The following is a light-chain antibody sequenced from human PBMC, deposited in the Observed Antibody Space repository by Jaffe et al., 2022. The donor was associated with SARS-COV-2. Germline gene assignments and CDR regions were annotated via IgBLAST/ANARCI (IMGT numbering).Light chain of an antibody. J-gene: IGKJ1*01. Sequence: DIQMTQSPSSLSAYVGDRVTITCRASQSISKYLNWYQQKPGEAPKLLMYAASSLQSAVPSRFSGSGSGTDFTLTIDSLEPEDFAIYYCQQSYSTPRTFGQGTKVEIK. CDR2: AAS. V-gene: IGKV1-39*01. CDR1: QSISKY. CDR3: QQSYSTPRT.